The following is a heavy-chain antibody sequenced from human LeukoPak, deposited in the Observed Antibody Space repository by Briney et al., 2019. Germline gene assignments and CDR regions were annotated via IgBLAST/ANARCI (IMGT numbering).Heavy chain of an antibody. CDR1: GFTFDDYA. J-gene: IGHJ6*02. CDR2: ISWNSGSI. V-gene: IGHV3-9*01. Sequence: LSCXASGFTFDDYAMHWVRQAPGKGLEWVSGISWNSGSIGYADSVKGRFTISRDNAKNSLYLQMNSLRAEDTALYYCAKDESTGYYYYYGMDVWGQGTTVTVSS. CDR3: AKDESTGYYYYYGMDV.